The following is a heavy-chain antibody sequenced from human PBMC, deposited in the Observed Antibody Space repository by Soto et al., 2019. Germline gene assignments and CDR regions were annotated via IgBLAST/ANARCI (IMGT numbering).Heavy chain of an antibody. J-gene: IGHJ4*02. Sequence: EVQVVESEGGLVKPGGSLRLSCAASGLTFENAWMSWVRQAPGKGLEWIGRIKNKKDGGTTDYAAPVKGRFTISRDDSRNTLYLQMRSLRTEGTAMYYCTTDPGDFEDYWGQGTQVTVSS. CDR3: TTDPGDFEDY. D-gene: IGHD4-17*01. CDR2: IKNKKDGGTT. CDR1: GLTFENAW. V-gene: IGHV3-15*01.